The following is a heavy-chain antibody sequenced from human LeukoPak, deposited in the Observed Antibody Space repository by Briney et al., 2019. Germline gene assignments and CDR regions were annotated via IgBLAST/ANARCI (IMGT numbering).Heavy chain of an antibody. Sequence: SVKFSCTVSGYTLTELSMHWVRQAPGKGLEWMGGFDPEDGETIYAQKFQGRVTMTEDTSTDTAYMEPSSLRSEDTAVYYCATALGHEWPSFDYWGQGTLVTVSS. CDR2: FDPEDGET. J-gene: IGHJ4*02. V-gene: IGHV1-24*01. D-gene: IGHD3-3*01. CDR3: ATALGHEWPSFDY. CDR1: GYTLTELS.